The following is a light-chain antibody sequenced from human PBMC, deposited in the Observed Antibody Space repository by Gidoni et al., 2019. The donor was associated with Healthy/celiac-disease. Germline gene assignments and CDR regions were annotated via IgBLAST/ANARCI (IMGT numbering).Light chain of an antibody. CDR1: QDISNY. Sequence: DIQMTQSPSSLPASVGDRVTITCQASQDISNYLNWYQQKPGKAPKLLIYDASNLETGVPSRFSGSGSGTDFTFTISSLQPEDIATYYCQQYDNLLMYTFGQGTKLEIK. V-gene: IGKV1-33*01. CDR2: DAS. CDR3: QQYDNLLMYT. J-gene: IGKJ2*01.